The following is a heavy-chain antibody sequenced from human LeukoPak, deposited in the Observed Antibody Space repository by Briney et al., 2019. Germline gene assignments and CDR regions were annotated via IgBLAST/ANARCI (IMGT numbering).Heavy chain of an antibody. CDR3: ARDGGYSSSWDLDY. Sequence: GGSLRLSCAASGFTFSSYAMHWVRQAPGKGLEWVAVISYDGSNKNYADSVKGRFTISRDNSKNTLYLQMNSLRAEDTAVYYCARDGGYSSSWDLDYWGQGTLVTVSS. CDR1: GFTFSSYA. CDR2: ISYDGSNK. V-gene: IGHV3-30-3*01. D-gene: IGHD6-13*01. J-gene: IGHJ4*02.